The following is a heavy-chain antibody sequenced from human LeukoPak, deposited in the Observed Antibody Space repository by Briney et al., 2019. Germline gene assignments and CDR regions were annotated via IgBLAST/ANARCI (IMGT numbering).Heavy chain of an antibody. CDR3: ARRSEDGVFDY. V-gene: IGHV5-51*01. D-gene: IGHD4-17*01. Sequence: GESLKISCKGSGYSFTSYLIAWVRQMPGKGLEWMGIIYPGDSETRYSPSFQGQVTISADKSINIAYLQWSSLKASDTAMYYCARRSEDGVFDYWGQGTLVTVSS. CDR1: GYSFTSYL. J-gene: IGHJ4*02. CDR2: IYPGDSET.